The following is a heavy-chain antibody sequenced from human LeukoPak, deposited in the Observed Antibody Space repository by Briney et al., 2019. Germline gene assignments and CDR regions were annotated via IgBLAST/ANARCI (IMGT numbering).Heavy chain of an antibody. J-gene: IGHJ4*02. CDR1: GGTFSSYA. V-gene: IGHV1-8*02. D-gene: IGHD6-13*01. CDR2: MNPNSGNT. CDR3: ARLGSSWELDY. Sequence: ASVKVSCKASGGTFSSYAISWVRQAPGQGLEWMGWMNPNSGNTGYAQKFQGRVTMTRNTSISTAYMELSSLRSEDTAVYYCARLGSSWELDYWGQGTLVTVSS.